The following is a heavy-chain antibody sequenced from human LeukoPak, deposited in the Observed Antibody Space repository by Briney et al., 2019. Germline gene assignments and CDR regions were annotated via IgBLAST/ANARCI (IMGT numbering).Heavy chain of an antibody. CDR1: GDSISSGDYY. CDR2: IYTSGST. CDR3: ARGFGGYDLRAAFDI. V-gene: IGHV4-61*02. J-gene: IGHJ3*02. Sequence: SETLSLTCTVSGDSISSGDYYWSWIRQPAGKGLEWIGRIYTSGSTNYNPSLKSRVTMSVDTSKNQFSLKLSSVTAADTAVYYCARGFGGYDLRAAFDIWGQGTMVTVSS. D-gene: IGHD5-12*01.